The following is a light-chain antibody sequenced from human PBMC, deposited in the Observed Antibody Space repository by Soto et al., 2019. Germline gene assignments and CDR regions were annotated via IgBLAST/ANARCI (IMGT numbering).Light chain of an antibody. CDR1: SSDVGGYNY. CDR2: DVS. CDR3: CSYAGSYTWV. V-gene: IGLV2-11*01. Sequence: QSVLTQPPSASGSPGQSVTISCTGTSSDVGGYNYVSWYQQHPGKAPKLVIYDVSKRPSGVPDRFSGSKSGNTASLTISGLQAEDEADYYCCSYAGSYTWVFGGGTKVTVL. J-gene: IGLJ3*02.